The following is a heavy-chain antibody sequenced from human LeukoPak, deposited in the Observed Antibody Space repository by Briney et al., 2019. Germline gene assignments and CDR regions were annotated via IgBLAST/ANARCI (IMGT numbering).Heavy chain of an antibody. Sequence: SETLSLTCAVYNGSFSGYYWGWIRQPPGKGLEWIGSIYHDGRIDYNPSLKSRVTISRDTSNDQFSLKLSSVTAADTAMYYCARDTSPGITGTYWGQGTLVTVSS. CDR3: ARDTSPGITGTY. J-gene: IGHJ4*02. V-gene: IGHV4-38-2*02. CDR2: IYHDGRI. CDR1: NGSFSGYY. D-gene: IGHD1-20*01.